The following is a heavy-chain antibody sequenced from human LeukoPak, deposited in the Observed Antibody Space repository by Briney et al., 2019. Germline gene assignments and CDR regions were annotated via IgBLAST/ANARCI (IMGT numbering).Heavy chain of an antibody. CDR2: INSDGSST. CDR1: GFTFSSYW. CDR3: AKVEQYDFWSGYYFDY. Sequence: GGSLRLSCGASGFTFSSYWMHWVRHAPGKALVGVSRINSDGSSTSYADSVKGRFTIYRDNAKNTLYVQMNSLRAEDTAVYYCAKVEQYDFWSGYYFDYWGQGTLVTVSS. V-gene: IGHV3-74*01. J-gene: IGHJ4*02. D-gene: IGHD3-3*01.